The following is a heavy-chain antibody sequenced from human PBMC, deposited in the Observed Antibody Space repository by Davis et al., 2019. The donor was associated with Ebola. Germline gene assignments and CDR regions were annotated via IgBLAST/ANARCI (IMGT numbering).Heavy chain of an antibody. Sequence: PGGSLRLSCAASGFTFSRYWMNWVRQAPGKGLVWVSRISTDVSSTSYADSVKGRFTISRDNAKNTLYLQMNSLRAEDTAVYYCARDRYSSSWLQGFDPWGQGTLVTVSS. CDR2: ISTDVSST. V-gene: IGHV3-74*01. D-gene: IGHD6-13*01. J-gene: IGHJ5*02. CDR3: ARDRYSSSWLQGFDP. CDR1: GFTFSRYW.